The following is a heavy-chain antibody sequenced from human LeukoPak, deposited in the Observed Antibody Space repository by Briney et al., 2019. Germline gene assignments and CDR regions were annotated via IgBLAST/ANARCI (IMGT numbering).Heavy chain of an antibody. D-gene: IGHD4-17*01. J-gene: IGHJ4*02. CDR2: INPKSGGT. CDR3: ASFNDYGDYVFDY. V-gene: IGHV1-2*02. Sequence: ASVKVSCKASGYTFTGYYMHWVRQAPGQGLEWMGWINPKSGGTNYAQKFQGRVTMTRDTFISTAYMELSRLRSDDTAVYYCASFNDYGDYVFDYWGQGTLVTVSS. CDR1: GYTFTGYY.